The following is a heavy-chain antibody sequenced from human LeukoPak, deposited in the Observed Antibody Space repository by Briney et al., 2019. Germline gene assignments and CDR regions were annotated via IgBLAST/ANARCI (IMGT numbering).Heavy chain of an antibody. Sequence: SETLSLTCTVSGGSISSYYWSWIRQPAGKGLEWIGRIYTSGSTNYNPSLKSRVTMSVDTSKNQFSLKLSSVTAADTAVYYCARDGRSYGDYGPPYFDYWGQGTLVTVSS. CDR3: ARDGRSYGDYGPPYFDY. D-gene: IGHD4-17*01. V-gene: IGHV4-4*07. CDR2: IYTSGST. J-gene: IGHJ4*02. CDR1: GGSISSYY.